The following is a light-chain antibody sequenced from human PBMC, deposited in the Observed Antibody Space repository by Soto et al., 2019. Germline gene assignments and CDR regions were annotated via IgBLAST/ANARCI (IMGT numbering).Light chain of an antibody. CDR1: QSLVYSDGHTY. Sequence: EAVMTQSPLALPVTLGQPASISCRSSQSLVYSDGHTYLNWFQQRPGQSPRRLIYQVSNRDSGVPARFSGSGSGTDFTLKISRVEAEDVGVYYCMQRTHWPYTFGQGTKVDIK. J-gene: IGKJ2*01. CDR3: MQRTHWPYT. V-gene: IGKV2-30*01. CDR2: QVS.